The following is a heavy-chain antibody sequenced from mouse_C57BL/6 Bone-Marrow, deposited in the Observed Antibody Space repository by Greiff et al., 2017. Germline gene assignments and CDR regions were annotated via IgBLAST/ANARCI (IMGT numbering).Heavy chain of an antibody. V-gene: IGHV1-15*01. CDR2: IDPETGGS. D-gene: IGHD2-4*01. Sequence: QVQLQQSGAELVRPGASVTLSCKASGYTFTDYEMHWVKQTPVHGLEWIGTIDPETGGSAYNQKFKGKVILTADKSSSTAYMELRSLTSEDSAVYYCTRWFFYDYDSWFAYWGQETLVTVSA. CDR1: GYTFTDYE. CDR3: TRWFFYDYDSWFAY. J-gene: IGHJ3*01.